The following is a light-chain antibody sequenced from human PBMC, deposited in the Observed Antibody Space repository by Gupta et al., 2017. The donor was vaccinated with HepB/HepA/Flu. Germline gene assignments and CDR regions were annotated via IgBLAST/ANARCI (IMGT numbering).Light chain of an antibody. Sequence: QLVLTQSPSASASLGASVKLTCTLSSGHSSYAIAWHQQQPEKGPRYLMKLNSDGTHNKGDGIPDRFSGSSSGAERYPTISSLQSEDEADYYCQTWGTGIHVVFGGGTKLTVL. J-gene: IGLJ2*01. CDR1: SGHSSYA. CDR2: LNSDGTH. CDR3: QTWGTGIHVV. V-gene: IGLV4-69*01.